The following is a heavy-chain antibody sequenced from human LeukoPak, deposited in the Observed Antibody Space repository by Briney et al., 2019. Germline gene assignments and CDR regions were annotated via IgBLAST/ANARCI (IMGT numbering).Heavy chain of an antibody. CDR3: AKAPSAIASGSAAFDI. D-gene: IGHD1-26*01. CDR1: GFTFEDYA. CDR2: ISWNSFSI. V-gene: IGHV3-9*01. Sequence: PGGSLRLSCAASGFTFEDYAMHWVRQAPGKGLEWVSSISWNSFSIGYGDSVKGRFTSSRDNAKNSLYLQMNSLRAEDTALYYCAKAPSAIASGSAAFDIWGQGTMVTVSS. J-gene: IGHJ3*02.